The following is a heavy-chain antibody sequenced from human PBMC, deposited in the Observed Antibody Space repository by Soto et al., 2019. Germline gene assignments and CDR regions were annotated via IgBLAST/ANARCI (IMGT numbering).Heavy chain of an antibody. V-gene: IGHV4-59*01. D-gene: IGHD6-25*01. Sequence: PSETLSLTCTVSGVSIRDYYWIWIRQAPGKGLDWIGYIHSSGYTNYNPSLKSRVVMSIDTSKNLFSLKLSSVTAADTAVYYCAKKPAAFWLDPWGQATLVTFTS. CDR1: GVSIRDYY. CDR3: AKKPAAFWLDP. CDR2: IHSSGYT. J-gene: IGHJ5*02.